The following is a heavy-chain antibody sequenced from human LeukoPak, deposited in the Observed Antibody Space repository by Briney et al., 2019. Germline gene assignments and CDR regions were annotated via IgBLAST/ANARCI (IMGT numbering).Heavy chain of an antibody. CDR1: GGSISSYY. CDR2: IYYSGST. D-gene: IGHD6-6*01. V-gene: IGHV4-59*01. Sequence: SETLSLTCTVSGGSISSYYWSWIRQPPGKGLEWIGYIYYSGSTNYNPSLKSRVTISVDTSKNQFSLKLSSVTAADTAVYYRARDYEGYSSSSPWFDPWGQGTLVTVSS. CDR3: ARDYEGYSSSSPWFDP. J-gene: IGHJ5*02.